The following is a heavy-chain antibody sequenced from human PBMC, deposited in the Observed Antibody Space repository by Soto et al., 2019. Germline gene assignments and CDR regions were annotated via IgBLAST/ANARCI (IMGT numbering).Heavy chain of an antibody. CDR2: IDIGGNT. V-gene: IGHV3-66*01. D-gene: IGHD2-2*01. CDR3: ARGRGSTGYLGREHYFDY. J-gene: IGHJ4*02. CDR1: GFSVTNNY. Sequence: RGSLRLSCAASGFSVTNNYMNWVRQAPGKGLEWVSIIDIGGNTYYADSVKDRFTISRDNSRNTLYLHMDSLRAEDTAVYYCARGRGSTGYLGREHYFDYWGQGTLVTVSS.